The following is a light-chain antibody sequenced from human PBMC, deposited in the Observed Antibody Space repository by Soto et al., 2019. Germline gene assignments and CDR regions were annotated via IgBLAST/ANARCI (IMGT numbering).Light chain of an antibody. CDR3: LQYSNWPLT. V-gene: IGKV3-15*01. CDR1: QSVTNSY. J-gene: IGKJ4*01. Sequence: TPAPATLSVSPGERTTHSCRASQSVTNSYLAWYQQKPGQAPRRLIFGASTMAAGVPARFSGSGSGTEFTLTISSLQSEDFAIYYCLQYSNWPLTFGGGTKVEIK. CDR2: GAS.